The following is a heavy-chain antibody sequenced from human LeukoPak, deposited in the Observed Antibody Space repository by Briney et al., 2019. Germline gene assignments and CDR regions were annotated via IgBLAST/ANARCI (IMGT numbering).Heavy chain of an antibody. Sequence: PSETLSLTCTVSGGSISSYYWSWIRQPPGKELEWIGYIYYSGSTNYNPSLKSRVTISVDTSKNQLSLKLSSVTAADTAVYYCARQVRDGYNYYFDYWGQGTLVTVSS. V-gene: IGHV4-59*08. CDR3: ARQVRDGYNYYFDY. D-gene: IGHD5-12*01. J-gene: IGHJ4*02. CDR2: IYYSGST. CDR1: GGSISSYY.